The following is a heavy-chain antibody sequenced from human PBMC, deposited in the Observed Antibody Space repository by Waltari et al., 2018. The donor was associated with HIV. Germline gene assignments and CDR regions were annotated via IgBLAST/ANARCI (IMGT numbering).Heavy chain of an antibody. D-gene: IGHD3-22*01. CDR2: ISKSGGST. Sequence: EVQLLESGGGLVQPGGSLRLSCAASGFTFSSYAMSWVRQAPGKGLEWFSAISKSGGSTYYADSVKGRFSISRDNSKNTLYLQMNSLRDEDTAVYYCAKDLSSISMIIPRSYFDYWGQGTLVTVSS. V-gene: IGHV3-23*01. CDR3: AKDLSSISMIIPRSYFDY. CDR1: GFTFSSYA. J-gene: IGHJ4*02.